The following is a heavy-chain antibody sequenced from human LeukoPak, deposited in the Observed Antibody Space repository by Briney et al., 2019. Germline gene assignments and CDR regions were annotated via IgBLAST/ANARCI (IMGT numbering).Heavy chain of an antibody. J-gene: IGHJ4*02. V-gene: IGHV1-18*01. Sequence: GASVKVSCKASGYTFTSYGISWVRQAPGQGLEWMGWISAYSGNTNYAQKLQGRVTMTRDTSISTAYMELSRLRSDDTAVYYCARRGGDLSSSWSLGYWGQGTLVTVSS. CDR3: ARRGGDLSSSWSLGY. CDR1: GYTFTSYG. D-gene: IGHD6-13*01. CDR2: ISAYSGNT.